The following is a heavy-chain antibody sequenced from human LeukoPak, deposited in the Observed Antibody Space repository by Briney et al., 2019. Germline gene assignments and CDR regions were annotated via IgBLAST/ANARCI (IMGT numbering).Heavy chain of an antibody. CDR1: GFTFSSYA. J-gene: IGHJ4*02. CDR2: ISSNGGST. CDR3: ARVGSTEDYYFDY. Sequence: GGSLRLSCAASGFTFSSYAMHWVRQAPGKGLEYVSAISSNGGSTYYANSVKGRFTISRDNSKNTLYLQMGSLRAEDMAVYYCARVGSTEDYYFDYWGQGTLVTVSS. V-gene: IGHV3-64*01. D-gene: IGHD1-26*01.